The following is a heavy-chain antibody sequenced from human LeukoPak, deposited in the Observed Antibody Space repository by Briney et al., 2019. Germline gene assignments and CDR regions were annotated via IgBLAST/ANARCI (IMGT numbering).Heavy chain of an antibody. Sequence: PGGSLRLSCAASGFTFSSYGMHWVRQAPGKGLEWVAFIRNDGSTKYYADSVKGRFTISRDNAKNSLYLQMNSLRAEDTAVYYCARGFQAGYYYYMDVWGKGTTVTVSS. D-gene: IGHD6-25*01. V-gene: IGHV3-30*02. CDR1: GFTFSSYG. CDR3: ARGFQAGYYYYMDV. CDR2: IRNDGSTK. J-gene: IGHJ6*03.